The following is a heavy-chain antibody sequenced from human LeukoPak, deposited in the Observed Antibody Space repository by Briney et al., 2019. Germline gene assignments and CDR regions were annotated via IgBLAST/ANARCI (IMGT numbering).Heavy chain of an antibody. Sequence: GGSLRLSCAASGFTFSTYWMHWVRQAPGKGLVWVSRIKSDGSTNYADSVKGRFTISRNNANNTLSLQMNSLRPEDTGVYYCARAPSEIGGYYPEYFRHWGQGTLVTVSS. D-gene: IGHD3-22*01. V-gene: IGHV3-74*01. CDR2: IKSDGST. J-gene: IGHJ1*01. CDR1: GFTFSTYW. CDR3: ARAPSEIGGYYPEYFRH.